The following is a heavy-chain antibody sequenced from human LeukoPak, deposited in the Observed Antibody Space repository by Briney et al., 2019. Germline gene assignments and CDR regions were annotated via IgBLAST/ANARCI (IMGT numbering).Heavy chain of an antibody. J-gene: IGHJ4*02. D-gene: IGHD5-12*01. V-gene: IGHV5-51*01. CDR1: GYSFTRYW. Sequence: GESLKISCKGSGYSFTRYWIGWVRQMPGKGLEGMGIIYPGDSDTRYSPSFQGQVTISADKSIGTAYLQWSSLKASDTAIYYCARPFEYSGPYDYWGQGTQVTVSS. CDR2: IYPGDSDT. CDR3: ARPFEYSGPYDY.